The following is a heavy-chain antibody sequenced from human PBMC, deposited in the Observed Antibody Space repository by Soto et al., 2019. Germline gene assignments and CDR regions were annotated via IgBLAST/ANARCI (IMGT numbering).Heavy chain of an antibody. CDR3: AXGWDYVWGSNRYSYFDY. Sequence: AWSLGLSCAASGFTVSNYGMHWVRQAPGKGLEWVAVISYDGSNKYYADSVKGRFTISRDNSKNTLYLQMNSLRAEDTAVYYCAXGWDYVWGSNRYSYFDYWGQGTLVTVSS. D-gene: IGHD3-16*02. CDR1: GFTVSNYG. CDR2: ISYDGSNK. J-gene: IGHJ4*02. V-gene: IGHV3-30*18.